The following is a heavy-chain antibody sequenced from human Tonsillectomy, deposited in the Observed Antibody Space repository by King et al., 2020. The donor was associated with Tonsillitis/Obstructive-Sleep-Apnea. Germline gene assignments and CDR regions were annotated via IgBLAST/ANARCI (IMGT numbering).Heavy chain of an antibody. V-gene: IGHV4-39*01. CDR1: GGSISSSSYY. Sequence: QLQESGPGLVKPSENLSLTCTVSGGSISSSSYYWGWIRQPPGKGLEWIGSIYYSGSTYYNPSLKSRVTISVDTSKNQFSLKLSSVTAADTAVYYCASPTTVTTQFDYWGQGTLVTVSS. CDR2: IYYSGST. CDR3: ASPTTVTTQFDY. J-gene: IGHJ4*02. D-gene: IGHD4-17*01.